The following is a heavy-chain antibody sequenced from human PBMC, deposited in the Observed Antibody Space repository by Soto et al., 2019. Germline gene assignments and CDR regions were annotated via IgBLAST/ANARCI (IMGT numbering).Heavy chain of an antibody. CDR2: IVPVLGIA. CDR3: ASWGGDCYSSGMDA. Sequence: QVQLVQSGAEVKKPGSSVRVSCKASGGTLSSYTISWVRQAPGQGLEWMGRIVPVLGIANYAQNFQGRVTISAVTIASTAYMELSSLRSEATAVYYCASWGGDCYSSGMDAWGQVTTVTVSS. V-gene: IGHV1-69*02. CDR1: GGTLSSYT. J-gene: IGHJ6*02. D-gene: IGHD2-21*02.